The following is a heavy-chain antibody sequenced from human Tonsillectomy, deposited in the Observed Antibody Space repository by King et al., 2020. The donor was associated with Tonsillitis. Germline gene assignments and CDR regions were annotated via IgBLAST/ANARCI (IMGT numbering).Heavy chain of an antibody. CDR3: ARSSAMAANGY. J-gene: IGHJ4*02. D-gene: IGHD5-18*01. V-gene: IGHV4-34*01. Sequence: VQLPQWGAGLLKPSETLSLTCAVYGGSFSGYYWSWIRQPPGKGLEWIGEINHSGSTNYNPSLKSRVTISVDTSKNQFSLKLSSVTAADTAVYYCARSSAMAANGYWGQGTLVTVSS. CDR2: INHSGST. CDR1: GGSFSGYY.